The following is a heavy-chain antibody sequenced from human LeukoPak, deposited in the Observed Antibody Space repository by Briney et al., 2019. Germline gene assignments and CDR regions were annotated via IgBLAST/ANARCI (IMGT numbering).Heavy chain of an antibody. CDR3: ARDREAARPTWDNWFDP. D-gene: IGHD6-6*01. J-gene: IGHJ5*02. Sequence: PSETLSLTCAVYGGSFSGYYWSWIRQPPGKGLEWIGYIYYSGSTNYNPSLKSRVTISVDTSKNQFSLKLSSVTAADTAMYYCARDREAARPTWDNWFDPWGQGTLVTVSS. V-gene: IGHV4-59*01. CDR2: IYYSGST. CDR1: GGSFSGYY.